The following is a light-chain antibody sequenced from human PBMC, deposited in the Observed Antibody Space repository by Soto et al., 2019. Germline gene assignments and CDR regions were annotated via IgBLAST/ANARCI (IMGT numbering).Light chain of an antibody. Sequence: QSVLTQQPSASGAPGQRVTISCSGSSSDIGSSYVYWYQQLPGTAPKLLVFSDNQRASGVPDRTSGSKSGTSASLAISGLRSEDEADYYCAAWDDTLGGPWVFGGGTKLTVL. CDR3: AAWDDTLGGPWV. CDR1: SSDIGSSY. J-gene: IGLJ3*02. V-gene: IGLV1-47*02. CDR2: SDN.